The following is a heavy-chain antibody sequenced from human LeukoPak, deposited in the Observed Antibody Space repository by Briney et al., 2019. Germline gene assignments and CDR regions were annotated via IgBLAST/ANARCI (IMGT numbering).Heavy chain of an antibody. D-gene: IGHD3-22*01. Sequence: SETLSLTCAVYGGSFSGYYWSWIRQPPGKGLEWIGEINHSGSTNYNPSLKSRVTMSVDTSKNQFSLKLSSVTAADTAVYYCARRRYYYDSSGYFLDYWGQGTLVTVSS. J-gene: IGHJ4*02. V-gene: IGHV4-34*01. CDR2: INHSGST. CDR1: GGSFSGYY. CDR3: ARRRYYYDSSGYFLDY.